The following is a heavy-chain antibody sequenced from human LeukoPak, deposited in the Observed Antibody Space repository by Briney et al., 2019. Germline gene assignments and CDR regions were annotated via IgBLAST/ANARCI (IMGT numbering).Heavy chain of an antibody. CDR1: GFTFSSYA. D-gene: IGHD2-15*01. Sequence: PGGSLRLSCAASGFTFSSYAMHWVRQAPGKGLEWVAVISYDGSNKYYADSVKGRFTISRDNSKNTLYLQMNSLRAEDTAVYYCASLIVEDVWGQGTTVTVSS. V-gene: IGHV3-30*01. CDR3: ASLIVEDV. J-gene: IGHJ6*02. CDR2: ISYDGSNK.